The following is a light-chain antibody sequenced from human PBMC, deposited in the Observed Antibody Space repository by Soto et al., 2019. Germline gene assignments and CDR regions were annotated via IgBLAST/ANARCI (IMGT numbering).Light chain of an antibody. Sequence: EKVMTQSPATLSVSPGERATLSCRASQSVSSDLAWYQQKPGQAPRLLIYRASNRATGVPARFSGSGSGTDFTLTISSLEPEDFAVYYCQQRSNWPPRITFGGGTKVDIK. V-gene: IGKV3-11*01. CDR2: RAS. CDR1: QSVSSD. CDR3: QQRSNWPPRIT. J-gene: IGKJ4*01.